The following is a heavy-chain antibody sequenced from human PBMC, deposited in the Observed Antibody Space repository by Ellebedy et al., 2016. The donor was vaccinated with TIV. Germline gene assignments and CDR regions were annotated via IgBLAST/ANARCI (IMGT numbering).Heavy chain of an antibody. CDR1: GYTFTSYA. Sequence: ASVKVSCXASGYTFTSYAMHWVRQAPGQRLEWMGWINAGNGNTKYSQKFQGRVTITRDTSTSTAYMELSSLRSEDTAVYYCARTFVTYYYDSGSTSGAFDIWGQGTMVTVSS. CDR2: INAGNGNT. V-gene: IGHV1-3*01. CDR3: ARTFVTYYYDSGSTSGAFDI. J-gene: IGHJ3*02. D-gene: IGHD3-22*01.